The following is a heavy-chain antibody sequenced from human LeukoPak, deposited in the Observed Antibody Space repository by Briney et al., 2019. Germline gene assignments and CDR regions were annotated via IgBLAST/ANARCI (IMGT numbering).Heavy chain of an antibody. Sequence: SLRLSYAASVFTFRNYAMIWVRQPPPKEREWVSAISGSGGSTYYADSVKGRFTISRDNSKNTLYLQMNSLRAEDTAVYYCAPNTGLMASWGQGTLVTVSS. CDR2: ISGSGGST. D-gene: IGHD2-8*01. J-gene: IGHJ5*02. CDR3: APNTGLMAS. V-gene: IGHV3-23*01. CDR1: VFTFRNYA.